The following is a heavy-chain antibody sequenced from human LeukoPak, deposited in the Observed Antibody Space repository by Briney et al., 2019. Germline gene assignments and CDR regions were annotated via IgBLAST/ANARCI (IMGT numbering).Heavy chain of an antibody. Sequence: GGSLRLSCAASGFTFSSYAMSWVRQAPGKGLEWVSAISGSGGSTYYADSVKGRFTISRDNAKNSLYLQMNSLRAEDTALYYCAKDIGGYSGYGYFDYWGQGTLVTVSS. CDR3: AKDIGGYSGYGYFDY. D-gene: IGHD5-12*01. J-gene: IGHJ4*02. CDR2: ISGSGGST. V-gene: IGHV3-23*01. CDR1: GFTFSSYA.